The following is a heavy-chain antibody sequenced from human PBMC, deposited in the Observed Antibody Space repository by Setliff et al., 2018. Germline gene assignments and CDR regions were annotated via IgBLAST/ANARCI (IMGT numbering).Heavy chain of an antibody. CDR3: ARQSGSGSSPYFDF. J-gene: IGHJ4*02. CDR2: LYRTANT. Sequence: SETLSLTCAVSGHSIDSDSYWGWIRQSPGKGLEWIGSLYRTANTYYNPAVRSRVAISPDTSKNQFSLKLTSVTAADTAVYYCARQSGSGSSPYFDFWGQGTLVTVSS. V-gene: IGHV4-38-2*01. CDR1: GHSIDSDSY. D-gene: IGHD3-10*01.